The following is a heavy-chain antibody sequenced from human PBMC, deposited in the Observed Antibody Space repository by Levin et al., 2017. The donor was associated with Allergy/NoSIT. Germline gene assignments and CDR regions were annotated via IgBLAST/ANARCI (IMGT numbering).Heavy chain of an antibody. V-gene: IGHV3-21*01. CDR3: ARVDSSSWYVYLYYYGMDG. CDR1: GFTFSSYS. CDR2: ISSSSSYI. J-gene: IGHJ6*02. Sequence: SCAASGFTFSSYSMNWVRQAPGKGLEWVSSISSSSSYIYYADSAKGRFTISRDNAKNSLYLQMNSLRAEDTAVYYCARVDSSSWYVYLYYYGMDGWGQGTTVTVSS. D-gene: IGHD6-13*01.